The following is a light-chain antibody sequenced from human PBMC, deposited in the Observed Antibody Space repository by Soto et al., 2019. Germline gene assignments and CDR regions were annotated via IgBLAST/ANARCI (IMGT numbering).Light chain of an antibody. J-gene: IGKJ1*01. CDR3: QQYHNWPPWT. CDR1: QTVSSNY. CDR2: AAS. V-gene: IGKV3-20*01. Sequence: EIVLTQSPGTLSLSPGERATLSCRASQTVSSNYLAWYQQKPGQAPRLLIYAASTRATGIPDRFSGSGSGTDFTLSISRLEPEDFAVYYCQQYHNWPPWTFGQGTKVEI.